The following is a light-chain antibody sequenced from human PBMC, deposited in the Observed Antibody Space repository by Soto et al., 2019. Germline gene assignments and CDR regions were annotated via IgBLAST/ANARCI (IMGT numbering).Light chain of an antibody. CDR2: GAS. Sequence: EIVMTQSPATLSVSPGERATLSCRASQSVSSNLAWYQQKPGQAPRLLIYGASTRPTGIPARFSGSGSGTEFTLTISILQSEDFAVYYCQQYNNWPPPLTFGGGTKVEI. J-gene: IGKJ4*02. CDR3: QQYNNWPPPLT. CDR1: QSVSSN. V-gene: IGKV3-15*01.